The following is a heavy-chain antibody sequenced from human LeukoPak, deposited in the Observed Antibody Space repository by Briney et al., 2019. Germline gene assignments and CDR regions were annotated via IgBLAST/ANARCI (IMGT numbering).Heavy chain of an antibody. V-gene: IGHV3-7*04. CDR2: IKEDGSEI. D-gene: IGHD5-18*01. CDR3: ARGYTCGY. Sequence: GGSLRLSCAASGFTFSTYWMSWVRQAPGKGLEWVADIKEDGSEINYADSVRGRFTISRDNAKNSLYLQMNSLRAEDTAVYYCARGYTCGYWGQGTLVIVSS. J-gene: IGHJ4*02. CDR1: GFTFSTYW.